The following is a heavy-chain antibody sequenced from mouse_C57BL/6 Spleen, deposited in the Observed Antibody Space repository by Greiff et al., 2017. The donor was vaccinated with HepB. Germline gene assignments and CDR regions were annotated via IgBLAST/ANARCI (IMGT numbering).Heavy chain of an antibody. Sequence: VKLMESGAELVRPGASVKLSCKASGYTFTDYYINWVKQRPGQGLEWIARIYPGSGNTYYNEKFKGKATLTAEKSSSTAYMQLSSLTSEDSAVYFCAREYGSSFYWYFDVWGTGTTVTVSS. CDR1: GYTFTDYY. D-gene: IGHD1-1*01. V-gene: IGHV1-76*01. CDR3: AREYGSSFYWYFDV. J-gene: IGHJ1*03. CDR2: IYPGSGNT.